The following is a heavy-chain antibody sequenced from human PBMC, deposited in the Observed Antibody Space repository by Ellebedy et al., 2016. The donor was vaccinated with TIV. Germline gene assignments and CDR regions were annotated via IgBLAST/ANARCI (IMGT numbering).Heavy chain of an antibody. V-gene: IGHV3-9*01. CDR3: AKSPYYGSGSYYMGWWHDAFDI. CDR2: ISWNSGSI. J-gene: IGHJ3*02. Sequence: SLKISXAASGFTFDDYAMHWVRQAPGKGLEWVSGISWNSGSIGYADSVKGRFTISRDNAKNSLYLQMNSLRAEDTALYYCAKSPYYGSGSYYMGWWHDAFDIWGQGTMVTVSS. D-gene: IGHD3-10*01. CDR1: GFTFDDYA.